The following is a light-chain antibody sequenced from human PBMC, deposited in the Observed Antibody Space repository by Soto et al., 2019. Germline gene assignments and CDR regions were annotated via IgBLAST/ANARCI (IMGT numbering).Light chain of an antibody. Sequence: DIQMTQSPSSVSASVGDRVTITCRASQGISSWLAWYQQKPGKAPKLLIYVTSNLQGGVPSRFSGSGSGTDSPPTISSLPPEDFATYYSQQANSFPVTFGQGTRLEIK. J-gene: IGKJ5*01. CDR1: QGISSW. CDR2: VTS. V-gene: IGKV1D-12*01. CDR3: QQANSFPVT.